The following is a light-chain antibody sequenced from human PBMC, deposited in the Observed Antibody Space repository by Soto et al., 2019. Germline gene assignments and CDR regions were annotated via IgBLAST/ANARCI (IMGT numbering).Light chain of an antibody. CDR1: QSFNSIY. CDR3: QQRSNWPSIT. J-gene: IGKJ5*01. Sequence: EIVLTQSPGTLSLSPGERATLSCRASQSFNSIYLAWYHQKPGQAPRLLIYGASSRATGIPDRFSGSGSGTDFTLTISRLEPEDFAVYYCQQRSNWPSITFGQGTRL. CDR2: GAS. V-gene: IGKV3D-20*02.